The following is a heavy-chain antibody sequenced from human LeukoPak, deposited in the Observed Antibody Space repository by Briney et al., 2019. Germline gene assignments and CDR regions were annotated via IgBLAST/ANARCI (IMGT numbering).Heavy chain of an antibody. CDR2: IWDDGNNK. Sequence: GGSLRLSCAASGFTLSSYEMNWVRQAPGKGLDWVALIWDDGNNKYYADSVKGRFTISSDNSKNTLYLQMNSLRAEDTAVYYCARDNGEWRLNWFDHWGQGTLVTVSS. J-gene: IGHJ5*02. D-gene: IGHD2-8*01. CDR1: GFTLSSYE. CDR3: ARDNGEWRLNWFDH. V-gene: IGHV3-33*08.